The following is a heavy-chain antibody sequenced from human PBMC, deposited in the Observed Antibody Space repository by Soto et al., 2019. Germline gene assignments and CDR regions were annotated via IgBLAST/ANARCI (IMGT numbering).Heavy chain of an antibody. CDR2: MSGIVVHK. J-gene: IGHJ4*02. V-gene: IGHV3-23*01. Sequence: PGGSLGLSGAAAGFSFNFYVMTWVRQAPGKGLEWVSGMSGIVVHKYYADSVKGRFTVSRDNSNSTLFLQMNSLRAEDTAVYYCARAVTQYFDSWGQGTLVTVSS. CDR3: ARAVTQYFDS. CDR1: GFSFNFYV.